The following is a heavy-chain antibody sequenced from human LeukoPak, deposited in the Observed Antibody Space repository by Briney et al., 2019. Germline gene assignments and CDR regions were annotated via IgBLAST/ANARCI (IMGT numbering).Heavy chain of an antibody. CDR2: INGGGGST. CDR3: AKDGGKYYYDSSGSDW. CDR1: GFTFSSYA. J-gene: IGHJ4*02. D-gene: IGHD3-22*01. Sequence: PGGSLRLSCAASGFTFSSYAMTWVRQAPGKGLEWVSVINGGGGSTFYADSVKGRFTISRDNSKNTLYLRMNSLRAEDTAVYYCAKDGGKYYYDSSGSDWWGQGTLVTVSS. V-gene: IGHV3-23*01.